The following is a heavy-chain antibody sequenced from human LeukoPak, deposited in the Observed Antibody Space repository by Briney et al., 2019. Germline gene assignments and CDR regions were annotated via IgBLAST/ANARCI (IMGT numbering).Heavy chain of an antibody. Sequence: SETLSLTCTVSSASISSHYWSWIRQPPGKGLEWIGYLYYSGNTNYNPSLKSRVTISVDTSNQFSLKLSSVTAADTAVYYCARVGDYSGSWYDLLYFDSWGPGTLVTVSS. CDR2: LYYSGNT. CDR1: SASISSHY. J-gene: IGHJ4*02. V-gene: IGHV4-59*11. CDR3: ARVGDYSGSWYDLLYFDS. D-gene: IGHD6-13*01.